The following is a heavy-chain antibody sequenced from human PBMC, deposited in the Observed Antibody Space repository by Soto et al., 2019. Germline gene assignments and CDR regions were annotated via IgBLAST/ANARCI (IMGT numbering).Heavy chain of an antibody. CDR2: IYYSGYT. CDR3: ARLTFGVSVAGNYYYGMAV. D-gene: IGHD6-19*01. Sequence: KPSETLSLTCTVSGDSIRSYYWSWIRQPPGKGLEWIGYIYYSGYTSYNPSLKSRVTISVDTSKNQFSLKLNSVTAADTAVYYCARLTFGVSVAGNYYYGMAVWGQGTTVTVSS. CDR1: GDSIRSYY. V-gene: IGHV4-59*12. J-gene: IGHJ6*02.